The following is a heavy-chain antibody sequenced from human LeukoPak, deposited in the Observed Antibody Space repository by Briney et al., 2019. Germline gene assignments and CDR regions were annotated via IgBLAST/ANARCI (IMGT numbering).Heavy chain of an antibody. CDR3: AKDVVGAYFDY. V-gene: IGHV3-23*01. J-gene: IGHJ4*02. CDR1: GFTSSSYA. CDR2: ISGSGGST. D-gene: IGHD1-26*01. Sequence: GGSLRLSCAASGFTSSSYAMSWLRQAPGKGLEWVSAISGSGGSTYYADSVKGRFTISRDNSKNTLYLQMNSLRAEDTAVYYCAKDVVGAYFDYWGQGTLVTVSS.